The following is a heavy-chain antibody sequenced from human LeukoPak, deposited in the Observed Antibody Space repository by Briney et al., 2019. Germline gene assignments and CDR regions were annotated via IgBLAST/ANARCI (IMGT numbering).Heavy chain of an antibody. V-gene: IGHV3-21*01. Sequence: GGSLRLYCAASGFTFSSYSMSWVRQAPGKGLEWVTSISSSSSYIYYADSVKGRFTISRDNAKNSLYLQMNSLRAEDTAVYYCASGAGDFDWPEFDPWGQGTLVTVSS. CDR3: ASGAGDFDWPEFDP. D-gene: IGHD3-9*01. CDR1: GFTFSSYS. CDR2: ISSSSSYI. J-gene: IGHJ5*02.